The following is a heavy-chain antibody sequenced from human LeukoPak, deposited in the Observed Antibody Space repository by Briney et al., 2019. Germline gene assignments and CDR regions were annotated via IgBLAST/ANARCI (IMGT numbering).Heavy chain of an antibody. CDR1: GGSFSGYY. V-gene: IGHV4-34*01. D-gene: IGHD3-10*01. Sequence: SETLSLTCAVYGGSFSGYYWSWIRQPPGKGLEWIGEINHSGSTNYNPSLKSRVTMSVDTSKNQFSLKLSSVTAADTAVYYCARRPMVRGVFDYWGQGPLVTVSS. CDR2: INHSGST. CDR3: ARRPMVRGVFDY. J-gene: IGHJ4*02.